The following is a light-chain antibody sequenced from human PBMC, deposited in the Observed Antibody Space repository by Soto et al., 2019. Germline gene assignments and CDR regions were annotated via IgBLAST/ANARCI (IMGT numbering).Light chain of an antibody. CDR1: QSISSY. CDR2: AAS. J-gene: IGKJ5*01. CDR3: QQSYSTPPIT. Sequence: DLQTTQSPSSLSASVGDRVTITCRASQSISSYLNWYQQKPGKAPKLLIYAASSLQSGVPSRFSGSGSGTDFTLTISSLQPEDFATYYCQQSYSTPPITFGQGTRLEIK. V-gene: IGKV1-39*01.